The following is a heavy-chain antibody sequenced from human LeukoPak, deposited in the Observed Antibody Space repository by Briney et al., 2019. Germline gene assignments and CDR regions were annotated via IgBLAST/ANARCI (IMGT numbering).Heavy chain of an antibody. J-gene: IGHJ4*02. CDR3: ASDPRAESYYDSSGYYFS. Sequence: SQTLSLTCAISGDSVSSNSAAWNWIRQSPSRGLEWLGRTYYRSKWYNDYAVSVKSRITINPDTSKNQFSLQLNSVTPEDTAVYYCASDPRAESYYDSSGYYFSWGQGTLVTVSS. CDR2: TYYRSKWYN. D-gene: IGHD3-22*01. CDR1: GDSVSSNSAA. V-gene: IGHV6-1*01.